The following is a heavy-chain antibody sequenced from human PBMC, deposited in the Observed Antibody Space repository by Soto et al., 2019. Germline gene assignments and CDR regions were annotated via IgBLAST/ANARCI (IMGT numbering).Heavy chain of an antibody. CDR2: IYYSGST. CDR1: GGSISSYY. J-gene: IGHJ4*02. Sequence: SETLSLTCTVSGGSISSYYWSWIRQPPGKGLEWIGYIYYSGSTNYNPSLKSRVTISVDTSKSQFSLKLSSVTAADTAVYYCARFGSFPPNFDYWGQGTLVTVSS. V-gene: IGHV4-59*01. D-gene: IGHD6-13*01. CDR3: ARFGSFPPNFDY.